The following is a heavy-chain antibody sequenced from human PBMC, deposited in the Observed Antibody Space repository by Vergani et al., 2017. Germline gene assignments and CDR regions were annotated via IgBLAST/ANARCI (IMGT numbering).Heavy chain of an antibody. CDR1: GYTFTGYY. CDR2: INPSGGST. J-gene: IGHJ6*02. Sequence: QVQLVQSGAEVKKPGASVKVSCKASGYTFTGYYMHWVRQAPGQGLEWMGIINPSGGSTSYAQKFQGRVTMTRDTSTSTVYMELSSLRSEDTAVYYCARDPLIAVAGTTYYYYGMDVWGQGTTVTVSS. D-gene: IGHD6-19*01. V-gene: IGHV1-46*01. CDR3: ARDPLIAVAGTTYYYYGMDV.